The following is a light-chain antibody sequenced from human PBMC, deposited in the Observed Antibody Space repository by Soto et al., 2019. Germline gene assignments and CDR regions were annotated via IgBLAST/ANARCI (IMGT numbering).Light chain of an antibody. CDR1: STDPATYDL. V-gene: IGLV2-23*02. J-gene: IGLJ3*02. CDR2: EVA. CDR3: FSYAGDSTWV. Sequence: QSVLTQPASVSGSPGQSITISCTGTSTDPATYDLVSWYQQHPGKAPQLIIYEVAKRPSGISNRFSGSKSGSTASLTISGLQAEDEADYFCFSYAGDSTWVFGGGTQLTVL.